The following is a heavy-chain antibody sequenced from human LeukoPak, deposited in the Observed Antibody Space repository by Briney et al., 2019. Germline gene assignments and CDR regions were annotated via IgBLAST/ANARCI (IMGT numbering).Heavy chain of an antibody. J-gene: IGHJ6*02. D-gene: IGHD6-19*01. CDR3: ARDKMLGGIAVAGKKLYYYYGMDV. CDR2: MNPNSGNT. Sequence: ASVKVSCKASGYTFTSYDINWVQQATGQRLEWMGWMNPNSGNTGYAQKFQGRVTMTRNTSISTAYMELSSLRSEDTAVYYCARDKMLGGIAVAGKKLYYYYGMDVWGQGTTVTVSS. CDR1: GYTFTSYD. V-gene: IGHV1-8*01.